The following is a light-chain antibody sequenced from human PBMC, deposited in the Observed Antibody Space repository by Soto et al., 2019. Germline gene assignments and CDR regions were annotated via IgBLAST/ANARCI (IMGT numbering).Light chain of an antibody. Sequence: QSVLTQPPSASGSPGRSVTIPCTGTSSDVGGYNYVSWYQHHPGKAPKLMIYEVSKRPSGVPDRFSGSKSGNTASLTVSGLQADDEADYYCSSDAGNDKYVFGTGT. J-gene: IGLJ1*01. CDR3: SSDAGNDKYV. CDR2: EVS. CDR1: SSDVGGYNY. V-gene: IGLV2-8*01.